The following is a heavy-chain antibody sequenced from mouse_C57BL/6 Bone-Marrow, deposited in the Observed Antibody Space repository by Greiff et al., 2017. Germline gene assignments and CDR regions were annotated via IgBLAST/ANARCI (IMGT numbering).Heavy chain of an antibody. V-gene: IGHV1-50*01. CDR2: IDPSDSYT. J-gene: IGHJ1*03. D-gene: IGHD1-1*01. Sequence: VQLQQPGAELVKPGASVKLSCKASGYTFTSYWMQWVKQRPGQGLEWIGEIDPSDSYTNYNQKFKGKATLTVDTSSSTAYMQLSSLTSEDSAVYYCARERLLRYWYFDVWGTGTTVTVSS. CDR1: GYTFTSYW. CDR3: ARERLLRYWYFDV.